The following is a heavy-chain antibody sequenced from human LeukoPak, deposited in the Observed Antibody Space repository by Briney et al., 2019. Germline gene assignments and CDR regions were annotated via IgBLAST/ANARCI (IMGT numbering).Heavy chain of an antibody. CDR2: ISGSGGST. V-gene: IGHV3-23*01. D-gene: IGHD2-8*01. CDR3: ARGSRNVYFDY. CDR1: GCAVSSYG. J-gene: IGHJ4*02. Sequence: CGSLSLSCAASGCAVSSYGVGWVRRALGKGLEWVSAISGSGGSTYYADSVKGRFTISGDNSKNTLYLQMNSLRPEDTAVYYCARGSRNVYFDYWGQGTLVTVSS.